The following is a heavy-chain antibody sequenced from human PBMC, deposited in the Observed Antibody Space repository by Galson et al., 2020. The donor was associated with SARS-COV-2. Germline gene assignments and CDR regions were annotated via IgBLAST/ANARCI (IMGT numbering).Heavy chain of an antibody. D-gene: IGHD3-22*01. V-gene: IGHV5-51*01. Sequence: GESLKISCKGSGYSFTSYWIGWVRQMPGKGLEWMGIIYPGDSDTRYSPSFQGQVTISADKSISTAYLQWSSLKASDTAMYYCATTLFYYDNSGYYQSAEYFQHWGQGTLVTVSS. CDR3: ATTLFYYDNSGYYQSAEYFQH. J-gene: IGHJ1*01. CDR1: GYSFTSYW. CDR2: IYPGDSDT.